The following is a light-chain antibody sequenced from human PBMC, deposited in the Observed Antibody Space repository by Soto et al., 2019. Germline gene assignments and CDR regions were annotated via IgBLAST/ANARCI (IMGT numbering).Light chain of an antibody. Sequence: DIQMTQSPSTLSASVGDTVTITCRASQSISRWLAWYQQKPGKAPKILISDASILENGVPSRFSGTGYGTEFTLTVSSLQPDDFATYFCQQYPSFSLITCGQGTQLEIK. CDR1: QSISRW. V-gene: IGKV1-5*01. CDR2: DAS. J-gene: IGKJ5*01. CDR3: QQYPSFSLIT.